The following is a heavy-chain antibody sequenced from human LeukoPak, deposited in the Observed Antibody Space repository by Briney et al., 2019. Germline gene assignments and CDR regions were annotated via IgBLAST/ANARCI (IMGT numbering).Heavy chain of an antibody. J-gene: IGHJ4*02. D-gene: IGHD2-21*02. CDR2: IWSDGSKK. V-gene: IGHV3-33*06. Sequence: GGSLRLSCAASGFTFSSHGMHWVRQAPGKGLERVAVIWSDGSKKYYADSVKGRFTLSRDNSQNILYLQMNSLRAEDTAVYYCAKVYCGGDCYAHYFDHWGQGTLVTVSS. CDR1: GFTFSSHG. CDR3: AKVYCGGDCYAHYFDH.